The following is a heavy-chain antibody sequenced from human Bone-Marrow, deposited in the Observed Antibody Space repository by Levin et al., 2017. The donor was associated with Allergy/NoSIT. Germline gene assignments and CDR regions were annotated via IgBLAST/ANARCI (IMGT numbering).Heavy chain of an antibody. Sequence: TGGSLRLSCAASGFTFSSYGMHWVRQAPGKGLEWVAVISYDGSNKYYADSVKGRFTISRDNSKNTLYLQMNSLRAEDTAVYYCASLYCSGGSCYSGSQMKKTGSYGMDGWGQGTTVTVSS. V-gene: IGHV3-30*03. J-gene: IGHJ6*02. CDR2: ISYDGSNK. CDR1: GFTFSSYG. CDR3: ASLYCSGGSCYSGSQMKKTGSYGMDG. D-gene: IGHD2-15*01.